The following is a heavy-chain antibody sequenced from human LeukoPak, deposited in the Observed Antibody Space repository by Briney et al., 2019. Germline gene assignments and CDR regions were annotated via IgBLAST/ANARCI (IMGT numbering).Heavy chain of an antibody. CDR3: ARMTYYYDSGGYYFNDY. CDR2: TYYRSKWHN. CDR1: GHSVSSNSAA. J-gene: IGHJ4*02. V-gene: IGHV6-1*01. D-gene: IGHD3-22*01. Sequence: SQTLSLTCAISGHSVSSNSAACNWIRQSPSRGLEWLGRTYYRSKWHNDYAVSVKSRITINPDTSKNQFSLQLNSVTPEDTAVYYCARMTYYYDSGGYYFNDYWGQGNLVTVSS.